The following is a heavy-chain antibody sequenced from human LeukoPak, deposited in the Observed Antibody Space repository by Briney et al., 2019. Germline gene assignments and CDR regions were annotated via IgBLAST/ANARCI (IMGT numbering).Heavy chain of an antibody. V-gene: IGHV7-4-1*02. CDR1: GYTFTSYA. CDR2: INTNTGNP. Sequence: GAAVKVSCKASGYTFTSYAMNWVRQAPVQGLEWMGWINTNTGNPTYAQGFTGRFVFSLDTSVSTAYLQISSLKAEDTAVYYCARARLWFGEATENFDYWGQGTLVTVSS. CDR3: ARARLWFGEATENFDY. D-gene: IGHD3-10*01. J-gene: IGHJ4*02.